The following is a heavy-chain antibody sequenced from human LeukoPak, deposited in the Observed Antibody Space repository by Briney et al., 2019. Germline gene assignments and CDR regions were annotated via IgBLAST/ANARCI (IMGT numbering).Heavy chain of an antibody. Sequence: ASVKVSCKVSGYTLTELSMHWVRQAPGKGLEWMGGFDPEDGETIYAQKFQGRVTMTEDTSTDTAYMELSSLRSEDTAVYYCATYPVYFIAAAGSPFDYWGQGTLVTVSS. CDR3: ATYPVYFIAAAGSPFDY. CDR2: FDPEDGET. CDR1: GYTLTELS. D-gene: IGHD6-13*01. J-gene: IGHJ4*02. V-gene: IGHV1-24*01.